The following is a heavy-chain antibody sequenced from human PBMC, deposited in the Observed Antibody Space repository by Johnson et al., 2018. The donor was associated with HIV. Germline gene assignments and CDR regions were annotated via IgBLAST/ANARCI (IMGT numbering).Heavy chain of an antibody. CDR2: VKSKTEGGTI. J-gene: IGHJ3*02. V-gene: IGHV3-15*01. CDR3: TTGLYWNDAFDI. CDR1: GFTFSDAW. D-gene: IGHD1-1*01. Sequence: EVLLLESGGGLVKPGGSLRLSCEASGFTFSDAWMNWVRQVPGKGLEWVGRVKSKTEGGTIDYAAPVKGRFTISRDGSKNTLYLQMTGLKTEDTAVYYCTTGLYWNDAFDIWGQGTMVTVSS.